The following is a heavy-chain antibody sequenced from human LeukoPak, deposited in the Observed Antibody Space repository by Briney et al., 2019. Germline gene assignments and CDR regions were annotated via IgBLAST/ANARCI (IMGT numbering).Heavy chain of an antibody. J-gene: IGHJ4*02. CDR3: VKDWRDEANCGGDCLEY. CDR2: INSDGSST. D-gene: IGHD2-21*02. Sequence: PGGSLRLSCAASGFTFSSYWMHWVRQAPGKGLVWVSRINSDGSSTSYADSVKGRFTISRDNSKNTLYLQMNSLRAEDTAVYYCVKDWRDEANCGGDCLEYWGQGTPVTVSS. V-gene: IGHV3-74*01. CDR1: GFTFSSYW.